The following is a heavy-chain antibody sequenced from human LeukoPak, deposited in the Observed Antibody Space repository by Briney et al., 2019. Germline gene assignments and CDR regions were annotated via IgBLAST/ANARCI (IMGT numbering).Heavy chain of an antibody. CDR2: INHSGST. CDR1: GGSFSGYY. V-gene: IGHV4-34*01. D-gene: IGHD3-22*01. J-gene: IGHJ3*02. CDR3: ARETYDSSGDAFDI. Sequence: PSETLSLTCAVYGGSFSGYYWSWIRQPPGKGLEWIGDINHSGSTNYNPSLKSRVTISVDTSKNQFSLKLSSVTAADTAVYYCARETYDSSGDAFDIWGQGTMVTVSS.